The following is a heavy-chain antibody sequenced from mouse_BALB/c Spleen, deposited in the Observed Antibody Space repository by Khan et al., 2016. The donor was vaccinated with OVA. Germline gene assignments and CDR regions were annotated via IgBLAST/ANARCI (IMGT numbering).Heavy chain of an antibody. CDR1: GFSLSRYN. CDR2: IWGGGGT. V-gene: IGHV2-6-4*01. Sequence: QVQLKESGPGLVAPSQSLSITCTVSGFSLSRYNIHWVRQPPGKGLEWLGMIWGGGGTDYNSTLKSRLSINKGNSKSQVFLKMNSLQTDDTAMYYCARAYYRYDGYYAMDYWGQGTSVTVSS. CDR3: ARAYYRYDGYYAMDY. D-gene: IGHD2-14*01. J-gene: IGHJ4*01.